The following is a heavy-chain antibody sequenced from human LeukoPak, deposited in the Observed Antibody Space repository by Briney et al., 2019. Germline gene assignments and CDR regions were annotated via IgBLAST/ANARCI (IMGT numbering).Heavy chain of an antibody. Sequence: GASVKVSCKVSGYTLTELSMHWVRQAPGQGLEWMGRIIPILGIANYAQKFQGRVTITADKSTSTAYMELSSLRSEDTAVYYCATAGYSSGWHFDYWGQGTLVTVSS. V-gene: IGHV1-69*02. CDR3: ATAGYSSGWHFDY. CDR2: IIPILGIA. J-gene: IGHJ4*02. CDR1: GYTLTELS. D-gene: IGHD6-19*01.